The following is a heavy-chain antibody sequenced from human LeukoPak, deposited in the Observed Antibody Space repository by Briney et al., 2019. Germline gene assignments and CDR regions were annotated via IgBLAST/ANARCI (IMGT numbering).Heavy chain of an antibody. CDR2: INWNGGST. J-gene: IGHJ3*02. CDR3: ARDMGGYCTNGVCYRVDAFDI. CDR1: GFTFDDYG. D-gene: IGHD2-8*01. Sequence: GGSLRLSCAASGFTFDDYGMSWVRQAPGKGLEWVSGINWNGGSTGYADSVKGRFTISRDNAKNSLYLQMNSLRAEDTALYYCARDMGGYCTNGVCYRVDAFDIWGQGTMVTVSS. V-gene: IGHV3-20*04.